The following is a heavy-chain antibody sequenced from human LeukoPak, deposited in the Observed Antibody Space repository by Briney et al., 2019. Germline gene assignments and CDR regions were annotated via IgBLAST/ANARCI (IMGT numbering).Heavy chain of an antibody. D-gene: IGHD3-10*01. J-gene: IGHJ6*02. Sequence: PGGSLRLSCVASGFAFRSYWMSWVRQAPGKGLEWVANMKQDGSEKYYVDSVKGRFTISRDNSKNTLYLQMNSLRAEDTAVYYCARMGPMVRGVIYYYYGMDVWGQGTTVTVSS. CDR3: ARMGPMVRGVIYYYYGMDV. V-gene: IGHV3-7*03. CDR2: MKQDGSEK. CDR1: GFAFRSYW.